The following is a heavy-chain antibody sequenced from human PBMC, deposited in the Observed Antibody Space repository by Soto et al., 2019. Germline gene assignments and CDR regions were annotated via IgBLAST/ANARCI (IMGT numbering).Heavy chain of an antibody. CDR2: IIPIFGTA. CDR1: GGTFSSYA. V-gene: IGHV1-69*01. J-gene: IGHJ6*02. CDR3: ARDRPSIVVVPAAIVDYYGMDV. Sequence: QVQLVQSGAEVKKPGSSVKVSCKASGGTFSSYAISWVRQAPGQGLEWMGGIIPIFGTANYAQKFQGSVTITADESTSTAYMELSSLRSEDTAVYYCARDRPSIVVVPAAIVDYYGMDVWGQGTTVTVSS. D-gene: IGHD2-2*02.